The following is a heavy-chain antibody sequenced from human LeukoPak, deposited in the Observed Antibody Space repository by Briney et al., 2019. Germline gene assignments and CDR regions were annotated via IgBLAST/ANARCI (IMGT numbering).Heavy chain of an antibody. CDR1: EFSVGSNY. V-gene: IGHV3-53*01. CDR3: AKAPVTTCRGAYCYPFDY. D-gene: IGHD2-21*01. J-gene: IGHJ4*02. CDR2: ISDSGNT. Sequence: QSGGSLRLSCAASEFSVGSNYMTWVRQAPGKGLEWVSAISDSGNTYHADSVKGRFTISRDSSKNTLFLQMNRLRPEDAAVYYCAKAPVTTCRGAYCYPFDYWGQGTLVTVSS.